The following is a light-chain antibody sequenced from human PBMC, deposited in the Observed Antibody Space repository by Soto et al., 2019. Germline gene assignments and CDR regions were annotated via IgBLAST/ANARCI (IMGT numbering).Light chain of an antibody. Sequence: QSPATLSVSPGETATLSCRASQSVSYNLAWYQQKPGQGPRLVIYGAFSRATGIPARFSGSGSGTEFTLTISSLQSEDFAVYYCQQYKNWPPLTFGGGTKVEIK. CDR1: QSVSYN. CDR3: QQYKNWPPLT. J-gene: IGKJ4*01. V-gene: IGKV3-15*01. CDR2: GAF.